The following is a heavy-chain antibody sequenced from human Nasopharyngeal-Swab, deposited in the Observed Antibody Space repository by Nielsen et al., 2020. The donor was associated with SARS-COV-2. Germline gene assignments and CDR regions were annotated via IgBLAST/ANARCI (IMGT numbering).Heavy chain of an antibody. CDR3: AKDGGLTTFPYYYYYGMDV. J-gene: IGHJ6*02. CDR2: IQNTGNT. D-gene: IGHD4/OR15-4a*01. V-gene: IGHV3-53*01. Sequence: GQSLKISCAASGFTVSNNHVSWVRQAPGKGLECVSFIQNTGNTYYAESVKGRFTISRDSSKNTLYLQMNSLRAEDTAVYYCAKDGGLTTFPYYYYYGMDVWGQGTTVTVSS. CDR1: GFTVSNNH.